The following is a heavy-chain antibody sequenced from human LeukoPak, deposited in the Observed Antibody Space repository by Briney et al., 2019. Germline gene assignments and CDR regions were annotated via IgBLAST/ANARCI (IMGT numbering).Heavy chain of an antibody. J-gene: IGHJ4*02. CDR1: GGSFSGYY. CDR3: AREPPGY. CDR2: INHSGST. V-gene: IGHV4-34*01. Sequence: SETLSLTCAVYGGSFSGYYWSWICQPPGKGLEWIGEINHSGSTNYNPSLKSRVTISVDTSKNQFSLKLSSVTAADTAVYYCAREPPGYWGQGILVTVSS.